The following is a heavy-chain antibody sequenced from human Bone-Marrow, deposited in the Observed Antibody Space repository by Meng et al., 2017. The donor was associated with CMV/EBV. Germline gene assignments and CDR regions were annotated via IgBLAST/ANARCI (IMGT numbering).Heavy chain of an antibody. V-gene: IGHV3-30*02. CDR2: IRYDGSNK. CDR1: GFTFSSYG. Sequence: GESLKISCALSGFTFSSYGMHWVRHAPAKGLEWVAFIRYDGSNKYYADTVKGRFTISRDNSKNTLYLQINCLRAKDTAVYYCAKVFYYGSGSYYLGYGMDVWGQGTTVTVSS. J-gene: IGHJ6*02. D-gene: IGHD3-10*01. CDR3: AKVFYYGSGSYYLGYGMDV.